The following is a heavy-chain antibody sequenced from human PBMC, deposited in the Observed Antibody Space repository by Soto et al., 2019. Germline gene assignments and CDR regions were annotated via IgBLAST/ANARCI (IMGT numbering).Heavy chain of an antibody. D-gene: IGHD6-6*01. CDR3: ARDLGGFYSSSSRRGYYYCYGMDV. CDR1: GYTFTSYG. V-gene: IGHV1-18*01. CDR2: ISAYNGNT. J-gene: IGHJ6*02. Sequence: GASVKVSCKASGYTFTSYGISWVRQAPGQGLEWMGWISAYNGNTNYAQKLQGRVTMTTDTSTSTAYMELRSLRSDDTAVYYCARDLGGFYSSSSRRGYYYCYGMDVWGQGTTVTVSS.